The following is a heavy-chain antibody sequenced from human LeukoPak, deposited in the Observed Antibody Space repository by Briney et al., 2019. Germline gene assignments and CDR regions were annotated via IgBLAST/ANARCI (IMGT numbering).Heavy chain of an antibody. CDR2: ISNDGSNK. CDR3: AKDLIYYDSSGYSDY. J-gene: IGHJ4*02. V-gene: IGHV3-30*04. D-gene: IGHD3-22*01. Sequence: WGSLRLSCAASGFTFSSYAMHWVRQAPGKGLEWVAVISNDGSNKYFADSVKGRFTISRDNSKNTLYLQMNSLRAEDTAVYYCAKDLIYYDSSGYSDYWGQGTLVTVSS. CDR1: GFTFSSYA.